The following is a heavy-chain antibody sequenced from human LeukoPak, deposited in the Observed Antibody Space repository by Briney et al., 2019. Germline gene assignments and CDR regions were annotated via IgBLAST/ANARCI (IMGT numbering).Heavy chain of an antibody. D-gene: IGHD1-26*01. Sequence: GGSLRLSCATSGFIFSHHGMNWVRQAPGKGLEWVSGIRADAVTTYYADSVKGRFIISRDNSKNTLYLQMNSLRAEDTATYYCAKVGGTQVYWGQGTLVTVSS. CDR3: AKVGGTQVY. CDR2: IRADAVTT. CDR1: GFIFSHHG. V-gene: IGHV3-23*01. J-gene: IGHJ4*02.